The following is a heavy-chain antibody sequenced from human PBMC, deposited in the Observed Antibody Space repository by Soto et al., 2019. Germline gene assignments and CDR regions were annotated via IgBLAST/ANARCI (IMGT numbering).Heavy chain of an antibody. CDR1: GFTFSSYG. Sequence: GGSLRLSCAASGFTFSSYGMHWVRQAPGKGLEWVAVISYDGSNKYYADSVKGRFTISRDNSKNTLYLQMNSLRAEDTAVYYCAKEGGSADRTDYYYYGMDVWGQGTTVTVSS. D-gene: IGHD2-2*01. J-gene: IGHJ6*02. V-gene: IGHV3-30*18. CDR2: ISYDGSNK. CDR3: AKEGGSADRTDYYYYGMDV.